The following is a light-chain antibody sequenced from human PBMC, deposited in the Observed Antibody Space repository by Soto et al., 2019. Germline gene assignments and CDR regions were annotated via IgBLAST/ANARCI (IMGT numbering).Light chain of an antibody. CDR2: GAS. Sequence: IVMTHSPDSLSVSPGEIATLSFRASQSVSISYLAWYQQKPGQAPRLLIYGASSRATGIPDRFSGSGSGTDFTLTISRLEPEDFAVYYCQQYGSSPAFGQGTKVDIK. CDR3: QQYGSSPA. V-gene: IGKV3-20*01. CDR1: QSVSISY. J-gene: IGKJ1*01.